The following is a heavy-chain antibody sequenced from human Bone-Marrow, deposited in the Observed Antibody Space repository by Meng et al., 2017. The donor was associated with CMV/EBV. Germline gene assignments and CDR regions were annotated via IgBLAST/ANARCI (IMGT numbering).Heavy chain of an antibody. CDR3: ARQKKTPITIFGGTYYYCGMDV. J-gene: IGHJ6*02. D-gene: IGHD3-3*01. V-gene: IGHV5-51*01. CDR2: IYPGDSDT. CDR1: GYSFTSYW. Sequence: GGSLRLSCKGSGYSFTSYWIGWVRQMPGKGLEWMGIIYPGDSDTRYSPSFQGQVTISADKSISTAYLQWSSLKASDTAMYYCARQKKTPITIFGGTYYYCGMDVWGQGTTVTVSS.